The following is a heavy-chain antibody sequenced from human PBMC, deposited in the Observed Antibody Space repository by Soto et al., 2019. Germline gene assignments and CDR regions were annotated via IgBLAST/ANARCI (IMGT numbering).Heavy chain of an antibody. V-gene: IGHV1-18*01. J-gene: IGHJ4*02. D-gene: IGHD2-15*01. CDR2: ISAYNGNT. CDR3: ARDYERYCSGGSCYPGFALDY. Sequence: QVRLVQSGAEMKKPGASVKVSCKASGYTFTSYGISWVRQAPGQGLRWMGWISAYNGNTNYAQKLQGRVTMTTDTSTSTAYMELRSLRSDDTAVYYCARDYERYCSGGSCYPGFALDYWRQGTLVTVSS. CDR1: GYTFTSYG.